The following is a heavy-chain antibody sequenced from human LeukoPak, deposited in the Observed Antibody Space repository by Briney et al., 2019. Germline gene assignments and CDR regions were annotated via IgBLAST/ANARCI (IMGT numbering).Heavy chain of an antibody. Sequence: RASVKVSCKASGYTFTSYYMHWVRQAPGQGLEWMGIINPSGGSTSYAQKFQGRVTMTTETSTATAYMELWSLRSDDTAVYYCARENWEEVFGAVTVDWGQGTLVTVSS. CDR2: INPSGGST. V-gene: IGHV1-46*01. D-gene: IGHD3-3*01. J-gene: IGHJ4*02. CDR3: ARENWEEVFGAVTVD. CDR1: GYTFTSYY.